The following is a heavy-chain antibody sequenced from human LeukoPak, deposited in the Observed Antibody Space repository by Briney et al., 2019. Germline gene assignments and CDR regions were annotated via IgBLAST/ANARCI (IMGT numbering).Heavy chain of an antibody. Sequence: GESLKISCKGSGYRFTSDWIGWVRQMPGKGLEWMGIIYPGDSDTRYSLSFQGQVTISADKSVNTAYLQWSSLKASDTAMYYCARLSGRVVCSAGSCYIDSWGQGTLVTVSS. CDR3: ARLSGRVVCSAGSCYIDS. J-gene: IGHJ4*02. CDR2: IYPGDSDT. V-gene: IGHV5-51*01. D-gene: IGHD2-15*01. CDR1: GYRFTSDW.